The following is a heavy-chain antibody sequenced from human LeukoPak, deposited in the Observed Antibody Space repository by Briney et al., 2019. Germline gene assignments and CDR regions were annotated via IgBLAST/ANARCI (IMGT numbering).Heavy chain of an antibody. CDR3: ARGQRY. Sequence: SETLSLTCAVYGGSFSGYYWSWIRQPPGKGLEWIGEINHSGSTNYNPSLKSRVTISVDTSKNQFSLKLSSVTAADTAVYYCARGQRYWGQGTLVTVSS. J-gene: IGHJ4*02. CDR1: GGSFSGYY. V-gene: IGHV4-34*01. CDR2: INHSGST.